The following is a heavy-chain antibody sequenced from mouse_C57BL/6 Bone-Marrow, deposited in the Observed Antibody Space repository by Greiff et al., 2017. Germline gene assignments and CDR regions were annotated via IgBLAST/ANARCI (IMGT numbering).Heavy chain of an antibody. CDR2: IYYSGTI. CDR3: ARESRNYYGSSYWYFDV. D-gene: IGHD1-1*01. J-gene: IGHJ1*03. CDR1: GISITTGNYR. V-gene: IGHV3-5*01. Sequence: EVKLVESGPGLVKPSQTVFLTCTVTGISITTGNYRWSWIRQFPGNKLEWIGYIYYSGTITYNPSLTRQTTLTRDTPKNQFFLEMNSLTAEDTATYSCARESRNYYGSSYWYFDVWGTGTTVTVSS.